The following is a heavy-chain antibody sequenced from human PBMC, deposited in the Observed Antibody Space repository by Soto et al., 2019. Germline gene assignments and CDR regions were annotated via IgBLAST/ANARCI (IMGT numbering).Heavy chain of an antibody. CDR2: IIPIFGTA. J-gene: IGHJ6*02. Sequence: SVKVSCKASGGTLSSYAISWVRQAPGQGLEWMGGIIPIFGTANYAQKFQGRVTITADESTSTAYMELSSLRSEDTAVYYCARPALYDYVWKMRYGMDVWGQGTTVTVSS. CDR3: ARPALYDYVWKMRYGMDV. V-gene: IGHV1-69*13. D-gene: IGHD3-16*01. CDR1: GGTLSSYA.